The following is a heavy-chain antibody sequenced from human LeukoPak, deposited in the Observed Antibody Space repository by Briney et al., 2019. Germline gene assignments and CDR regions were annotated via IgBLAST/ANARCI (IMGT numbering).Heavy chain of an antibody. V-gene: IGHV3-74*01. D-gene: IGHD6-19*01. Sequence: GGSLRLSCAAPGFTFSTYWMHWVRRAPGKGLVWVSRINNDGSNTGYADSVKGRFTTSRDNVKNMVYLQMNSLTAEDTAVYYCARGQSSGWYPDWGQGTLVTVSS. CDR3: ARGQSSGWYPD. CDR2: INNDGSNT. CDR1: GFTFSTYW. J-gene: IGHJ4*02.